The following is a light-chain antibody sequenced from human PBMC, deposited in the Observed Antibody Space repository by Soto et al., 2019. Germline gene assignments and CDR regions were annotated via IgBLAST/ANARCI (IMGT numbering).Light chain of an antibody. CDR1: QTVRNNY. CDR3: QQYGSSPQK. J-gene: IGKJ1*01. CDR2: DAS. Sequence: EIVLTQSPGTLSLSPGERATLSCRASQTVRNNYLAWYQQKPGQAPRLLIYDASSRATGIPDRFSGSGSGTDFTLTISRLEPEDFAVYYCQQYGSSPQKFGQGTKVDIK. V-gene: IGKV3-20*01.